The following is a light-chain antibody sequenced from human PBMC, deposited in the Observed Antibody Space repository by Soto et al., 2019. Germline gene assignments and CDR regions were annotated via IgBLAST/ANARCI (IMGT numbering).Light chain of an antibody. CDR2: DAS. V-gene: IGKV3-11*01. CDR3: QQRSDWPPIT. CDR1: QSVGDY. Sequence: TVLTQSPATLSLSPGERATLSCRASQSVGDYLAWYQQKPGQAPRLPIYDASNRAAGVPYRFRGSGSGTDFTLTISSVEPEDFGVYYCQQRSDWPPITFGQGTRLEIK. J-gene: IGKJ5*01.